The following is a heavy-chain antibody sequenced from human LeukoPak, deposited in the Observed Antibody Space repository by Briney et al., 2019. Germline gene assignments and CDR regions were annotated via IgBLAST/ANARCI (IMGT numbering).Heavy chain of an antibody. J-gene: IGHJ5*02. V-gene: IGHV1-18*01. D-gene: IGHD5-18*01. CDR1: GYTFTSYG. Sequence: ASVKVSCKASGYTFTSYGISWVRQAPGQGLEWMGWISAYNGHTNYAQKLQGRVTMTTDTSTSTAYMELRSLRSDDTAVYYCARGGYSYGPDYDNWFDPWGQGTLVTVSS. CDR2: ISAYNGHT. CDR3: ARGGYSYGPDYDNWFDP.